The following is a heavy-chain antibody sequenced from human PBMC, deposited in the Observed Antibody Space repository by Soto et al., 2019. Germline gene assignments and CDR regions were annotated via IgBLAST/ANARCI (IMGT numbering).Heavy chain of an antibody. CDR1: GGSFSGYY. CDR2: INHSGST. Sequence: QVQLQQWGAGLLKPSETLSLTCAVYGGSFSGYYWSWIRQPPGKGLEWIGEINHSGSTNYNPSLNSRVTISVDTSKNQFSLKLSSVTAADTAVYYCARGRVDMVRGVIPWFDPWGQGTLVTVSS. V-gene: IGHV4-34*01. D-gene: IGHD3-10*01. CDR3: ARGRVDMVRGVIPWFDP. J-gene: IGHJ5*02.